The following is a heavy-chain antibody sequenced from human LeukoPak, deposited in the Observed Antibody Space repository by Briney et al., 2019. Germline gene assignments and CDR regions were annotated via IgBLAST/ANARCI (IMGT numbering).Heavy chain of an antibody. CDR2: IFYSGST. D-gene: IGHD3-22*01. CDR1: GGSISTSNYY. CDR3: ARGSDYYDSPWFDP. Sequence: SETLSLTCTVSGGSISTSNYYWGWIRQPPGKGLEWIGNIFYSGSTYYGPSLKSRLTISLDTSRNQFSLKLSSVTAADTAVYYCARGSDYYDSPWFDPWGQGTLVTVSS. V-gene: IGHV4-39*07. J-gene: IGHJ5*02.